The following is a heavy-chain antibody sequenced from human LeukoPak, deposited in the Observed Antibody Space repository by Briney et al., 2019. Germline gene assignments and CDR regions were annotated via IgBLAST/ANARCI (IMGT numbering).Heavy chain of an antibody. J-gene: IGHJ4*02. CDR1: GYTFTSYY. Sequence: ASVKVSCKASGYTFTSYYMHWVRQAPGQGLEWMGIINPSGGGTSYAQKFQGRVTMTRDTSTSTVYMELSSLRSEDTAVYYCARDRGGQAAADYYFDYWGQGTLVTVSS. CDR2: INPSGGGT. D-gene: IGHD6-13*01. V-gene: IGHV1-46*01. CDR3: ARDRGGQAAADYYFDY.